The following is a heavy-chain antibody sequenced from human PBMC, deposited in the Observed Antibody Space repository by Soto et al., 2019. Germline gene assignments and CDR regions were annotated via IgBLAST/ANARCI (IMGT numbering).Heavy chain of an antibody. D-gene: IGHD5-18*01. V-gene: IGHV3-11*06. Sequence: PGGSLRLSCAASGFTFSDYYMSWIRQAPGKGLEWVSYISSSSSYTNYADSVKGRFTISRDNAKNSLYLQMNSLRAEDTAVYYCARSGTGGYSYVGPFDWGQGTLVTVSS. CDR3: ARSGTGGYSYVGPFD. CDR1: GFTFSDYY. CDR2: ISSSSSYT. J-gene: IGHJ4*02.